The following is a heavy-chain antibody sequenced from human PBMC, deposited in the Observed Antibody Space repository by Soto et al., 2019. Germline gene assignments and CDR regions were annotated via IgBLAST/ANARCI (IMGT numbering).Heavy chain of an antibody. CDR3: XXXTGSGRLDF. CDR1: GESITTGGY. CDR2: IFYSGST. Sequence: QVELQESGPGRVKPSQTLSLTCTVSGESITTGGYWSWVRLLPGKGLEWIGYIFYSGSTYYNPSPSLKGRLSMXXDXXXXXXXXXXXXXXXXXXXXXXXXXXTGSGRLDFWGQGTLVTVSS. D-gene: IGHD3-10*01. V-gene: IGHV4-31*07. J-gene: IGHJ4*02.